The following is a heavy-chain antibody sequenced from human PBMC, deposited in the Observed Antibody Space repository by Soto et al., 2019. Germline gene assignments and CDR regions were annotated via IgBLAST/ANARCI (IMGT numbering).Heavy chain of an antibody. CDR2: VYRTGST. Sequence: QVQLQESGPGLVKPSGTLSLTCAVSGGSISTSNWWSWVHQPPGKGLEWIGEVYRTGSTNYNPSLESRLTISVDKSKNQFSLKLTSVTAAATAVYYCARARATIAAAAIFDCWGQGTLVTVSS. V-gene: IGHV4-4*02. D-gene: IGHD6-13*01. J-gene: IGHJ4*02. CDR3: ARARATIAAAAIFDC. CDR1: GGSISTSNW.